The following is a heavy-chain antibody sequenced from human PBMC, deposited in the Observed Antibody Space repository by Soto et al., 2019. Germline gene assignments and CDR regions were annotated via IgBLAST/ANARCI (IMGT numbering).Heavy chain of an antibody. Sequence: QVLLVQSGAEVKKPGASVKVSCKASGYTFISYGFSWVRQAPGQGLEWMGWISAYNGHTNYAQKLQGRVTMTTDTSTITAYMELRSLRSDDTAVYYCARVELSCSGGSCFPEGYFQHWGQGTLVTVSS. CDR2: ISAYNGHT. CDR1: GYTFISYG. CDR3: ARVELSCSGGSCFPEGYFQH. V-gene: IGHV1-18*01. D-gene: IGHD2-15*01. J-gene: IGHJ1*01.